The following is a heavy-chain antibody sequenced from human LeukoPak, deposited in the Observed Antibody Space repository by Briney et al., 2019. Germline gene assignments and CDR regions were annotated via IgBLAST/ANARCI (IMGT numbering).Heavy chain of an antibody. Sequence: GGSPRLSCAASGFTFSSYAMSWVRQAPGKGLEWVSVLSGSGGSTYYADSVKGRFTISRDNSKNTLYLQMNNLRAEDTAVYYCAKALAGRYDDYKADYWGQGTLVIVSS. V-gene: IGHV3-23*01. CDR3: AKALAGRYDDYKADY. CDR1: GFTFSSYA. J-gene: IGHJ4*02. CDR2: LSGSGGST. D-gene: IGHD4-17*01.